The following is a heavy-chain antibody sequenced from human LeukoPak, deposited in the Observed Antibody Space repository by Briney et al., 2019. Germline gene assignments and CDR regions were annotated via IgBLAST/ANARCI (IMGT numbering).Heavy chain of an antibody. CDR2: ISWNSGSI. CDR1: GFTCDDYA. D-gene: IGHD6-19*01. Sequence: QSGGSLRLSCAASGFTCDDYAMHWVRQAPGKGLEWVSGISWNSGSIGYADSVKGRFTISRDNAKNSLYLQMNSLRAEDTALYYCAKDLAVAGSNYYGMDVWGQGTTVTVSS. V-gene: IGHV3-9*01. CDR3: AKDLAVAGSNYYGMDV. J-gene: IGHJ6*02.